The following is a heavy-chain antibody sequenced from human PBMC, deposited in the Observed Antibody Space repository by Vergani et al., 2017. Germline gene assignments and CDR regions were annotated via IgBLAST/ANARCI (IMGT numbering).Heavy chain of an antibody. Sequence: QLQLQESGPGLVKPSETLSLTCTVSGGSISSSSYYWGWIRQPPGKGLEWIGRIYTSGSTNYNPSLKSRVTMSVDTSKNQFSLKLSSVTAAATAVYYCARDDYDSSGYYAIWGQGTLVTVSS. J-gene: IGHJ4*02. V-gene: IGHV4-39*07. CDR3: ARDDYDSSGYYAI. CDR1: GGSISSSSYY. CDR2: IYTSGST. D-gene: IGHD3-22*01.